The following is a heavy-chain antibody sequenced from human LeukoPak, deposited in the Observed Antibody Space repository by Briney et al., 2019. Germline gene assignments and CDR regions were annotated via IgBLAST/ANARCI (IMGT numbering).Heavy chain of an antibody. CDR1: GYTFTSYD. V-gene: IGHV1-69*05. J-gene: IGHJ4*02. CDR2: IIPIFGTA. D-gene: IGHD6-6*01. CDR3: ARDDARRPLQVDY. Sequence: SVKVSCKASGYTFTSYDINWVRQAPGQGLEWMGGIIPIFGTANYAQKFQGRVTITTDESTSTAYMELSSLRSEDTAVYYCARDDARRPLQVDYWGQGTLVTVSS.